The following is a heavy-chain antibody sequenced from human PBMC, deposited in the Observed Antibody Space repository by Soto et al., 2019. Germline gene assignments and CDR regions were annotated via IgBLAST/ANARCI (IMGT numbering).Heavy chain of an antibody. D-gene: IGHD5-18*01. CDR2: INSDGSST. Sequence: EVPLVESGGGLVQPGGSLRLSCAASGFTFSSYWMHWVRQGPGKGLVWVSRINSDGSSTTYADSVKGRFTMSRDNAKNMLYLQMNSLRAEDTAVYYCARDRWGTAMVDLWGQGTLVTVSS. J-gene: IGHJ5*02. CDR3: ARDRWGTAMVDL. CDR1: GFTFSSYW. V-gene: IGHV3-74*01.